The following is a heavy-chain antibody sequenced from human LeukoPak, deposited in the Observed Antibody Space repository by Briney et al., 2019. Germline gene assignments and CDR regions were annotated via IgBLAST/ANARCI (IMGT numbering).Heavy chain of an antibody. CDR1: GFTFTTYT. CDR3: ARDLEQDY. Sequence: PGGSLRLSCAASGFTFTTYTMNWVRQAPGKGLEWVSSISSSSYIYYADSVKGRFTISRDNAKNSLSLQMNSLRAEDTAVYYCARDLEQDYWGQGTLVTVSS. V-gene: IGHV3-21*01. J-gene: IGHJ4*02. D-gene: IGHD1/OR15-1a*01. CDR2: ISSSSYI.